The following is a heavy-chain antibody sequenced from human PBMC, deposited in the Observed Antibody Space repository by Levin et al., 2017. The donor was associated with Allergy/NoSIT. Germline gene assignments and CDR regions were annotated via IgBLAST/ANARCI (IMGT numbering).Heavy chain of an antibody. CDR2: IWYDGSNK. Sequence: GGSLRLSCAASGFTFSSYGMHWVRQAPGKGLEWVAVIWYDGSNKYYADSVKGRFTISRDNSKNTLYLQMNSLRAEDTAVYYWARDGIAARGDADAFDIWGQGTMVTVSS. V-gene: IGHV3-33*01. CDR1: GFTFSSYG. CDR3: ARDGIAARGDADAFDI. D-gene: IGHD6-6*01. J-gene: IGHJ3*02.